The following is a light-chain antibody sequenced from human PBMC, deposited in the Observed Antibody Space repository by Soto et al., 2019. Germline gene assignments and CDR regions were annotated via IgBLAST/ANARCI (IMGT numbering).Light chain of an antibody. V-gene: IGLV1-44*01. J-gene: IGLJ1*01. CDR2: SSD. CDR3: ASWDDSVNGPV. Sequence: QPVLTQPPSASGTPGQRVTISCSGSSSNIGSNAVNWYQQLPGTTPKIFIYSSDQRPSGVPDRFSGSKSGTSASLAISGLQSDDEADYYCASWDDSVNGPVFGTGTKLTVL. CDR1: SSNIGSNA.